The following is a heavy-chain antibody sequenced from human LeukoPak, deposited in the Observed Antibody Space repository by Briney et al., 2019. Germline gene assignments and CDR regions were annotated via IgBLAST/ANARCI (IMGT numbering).Heavy chain of an antibody. CDR1: GFTFSSYA. J-gene: IGHJ4*02. CDR3: ATGPYYYDSSGYLPSGY. V-gene: IGHV3-30-3*01. Sequence: GGSLRLSCAASGFTFSSYAMHWVRQAPGKGLEWVAVISYDGSNKYYADSVKGRFTISRDNSKNTLYLQMNSLRAEDTAVYYCATGPYYYDSSGYLPSGYWGQGTLVTVSS. D-gene: IGHD3-22*01. CDR2: ISYDGSNK.